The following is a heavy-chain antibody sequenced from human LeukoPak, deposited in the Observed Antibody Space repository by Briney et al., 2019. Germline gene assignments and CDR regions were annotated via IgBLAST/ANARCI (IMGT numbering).Heavy chain of an antibody. CDR3: ARQYDSSWPS. CDR2: ISDNSGRT. CDR1: GFSISSNY. Sequence: GGSLRLSCEASGFSISSNYMNWVRQAPGKGLEWVSAISDNSGRTYYADSVKGRFTISRDNSKNTLFVQMNSLRAEDTAVYYCARQYDSSWPSWGQGTLVTVSS. V-gene: IGHV3-23*01. D-gene: IGHD3-22*01. J-gene: IGHJ5*02.